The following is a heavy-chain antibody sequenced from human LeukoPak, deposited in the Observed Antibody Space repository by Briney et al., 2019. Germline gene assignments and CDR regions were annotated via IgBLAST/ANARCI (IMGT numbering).Heavy chain of an antibody. CDR2: INHSGSN. V-gene: IGHV4-34*01. Sequence: PSETLSLTCAVYGGSFSGNYWSWIRQPPGKGLEWIGEINHSGSNNYNPSLKSRVTISVDTSKDQLSLKLSSVTAADTAVYYCAGQYYDILTGYWALGMDVWGQGTTVTVSS. J-gene: IGHJ6*02. CDR3: AGQYYDILTGYWALGMDV. D-gene: IGHD3-9*01. CDR1: GGSFSGNY.